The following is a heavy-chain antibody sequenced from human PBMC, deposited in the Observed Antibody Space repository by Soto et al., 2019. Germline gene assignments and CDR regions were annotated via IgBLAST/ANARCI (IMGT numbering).Heavy chain of an antibody. V-gene: IGHV3-30-3*01. CDR2: ISYDASNK. J-gene: IGHJ4*02. Sequence: WWSLRLSCAASVFACSSYAMHWFRRAPGKGLEWVAVISYDASNKYYADSVKGRFTISRDNSKKTMYLQMSSLRAEDTAVYYCARPSSSGWYGDFDYWGQGTLVTVSS. CDR3: ARPSSSGWYGDFDY. CDR1: VFACSSYA. D-gene: IGHD6-19*01.